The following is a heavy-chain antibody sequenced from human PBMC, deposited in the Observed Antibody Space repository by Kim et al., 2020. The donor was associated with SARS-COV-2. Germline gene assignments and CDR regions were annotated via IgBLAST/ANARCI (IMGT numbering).Heavy chain of an antibody. Sequence: GGSLRLSCAASGFTVSSNYMSWVRQAPGKGLEWVSVIYSGGSTYYADSVKGRFTISRDNSKNTLYLQMNSLRAEDTAVYYCARVLPYYDILTGYYGSGWFDPWGQGTLVTVSS. CDR1: GFTVSSNY. V-gene: IGHV3-53*01. CDR3: ARVLPYYDILTGYYGSGWFDP. D-gene: IGHD3-9*01. J-gene: IGHJ5*02. CDR2: IYSGGST.